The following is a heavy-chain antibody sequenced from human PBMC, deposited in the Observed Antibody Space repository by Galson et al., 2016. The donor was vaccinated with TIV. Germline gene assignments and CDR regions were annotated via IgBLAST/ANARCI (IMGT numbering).Heavy chain of an antibody. CDR2: IYYSGST. V-gene: IGHV4-59*01. CDR1: GGSINSYY. J-gene: IGHJ6*03. D-gene: IGHD2-21*02. Sequence: TLSLTCTVSGGSINSYYWSWIRQPPGRGLEWIGDIYYSGSTTYNPSLKGRVTISVDRSKNQFSLKLSSVTAADTAGYYCARDKTALVTVDFHYYYMDVWGKGAMVAVSS. CDR3: ARDKTALVTVDFHYYYMDV.